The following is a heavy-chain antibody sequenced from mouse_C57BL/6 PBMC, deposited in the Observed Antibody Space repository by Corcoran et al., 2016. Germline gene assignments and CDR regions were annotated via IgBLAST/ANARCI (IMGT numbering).Heavy chain of an antibody. CDR3: ARGYGSSYEVAMDY. J-gene: IGHJ4*01. D-gene: IGHD1-1*01. Sequence: QIQLVQSGPELKKPGETVKISCKASGYTFTTYGVSWVKQAPGKGLKWMGWINTYSGVPTYADDFKGRFAFSLETSASTAYLQINNLKNEDTATYFCARGYGSSYEVAMDYWGQGTSVTVSS. V-gene: IGHV9-3*01. CDR1: GYTFTTYG. CDR2: INTYSGVP.